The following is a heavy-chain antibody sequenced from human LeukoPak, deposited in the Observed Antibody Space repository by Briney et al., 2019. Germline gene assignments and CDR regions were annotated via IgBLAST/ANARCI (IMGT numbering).Heavy chain of an antibody. CDR2: IYYSGST. V-gene: IGHV4-59*08. CDR3: ARQTGNFDY. D-gene: IGHD7-27*01. CDR1: GGSISSYY. J-gene: IGHJ4*02. Sequence: SETLSLTCTVSGGSISSYYWSWIRQPPGKGLEGIGYIYYSGSTNYNPSLKSRVTISVDTSKNQFSLKLSSVTAADTAVYYCARQTGNFDYWGQGTLVTVSS.